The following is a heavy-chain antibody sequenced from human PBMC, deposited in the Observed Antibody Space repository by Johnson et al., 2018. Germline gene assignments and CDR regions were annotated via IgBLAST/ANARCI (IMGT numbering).Heavy chain of an antibody. V-gene: IGHV4-59*11. D-gene: IGHD1-26*01. CDR2: IYSSGST. J-gene: IGHJ6*02. Sequence: QVQLQESGPGLVKPSETLSLTCTVSGGSISSHYWSWIRQPPGKGLEWIGYIYSSGSTTSNPSLKSLVTISVDTSKNKFSLKLSSVTAAATAVYYWARGGGADYYYGMDVWGQGTTVTVSS. CDR3: ARGGGADYYYGMDV. CDR1: GGSISSHY.